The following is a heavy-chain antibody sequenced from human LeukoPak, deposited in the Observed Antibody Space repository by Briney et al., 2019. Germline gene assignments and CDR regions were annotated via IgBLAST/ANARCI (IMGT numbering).Heavy chain of an antibody. Sequence: GGSLRLSCAASEFIFSGYEMNWVRQAPGKGLEWVSYISSSGSTIYYADSVKGRFTISRDNAKNSLYLQMNSLRAEDTAVYYCARETPDSSGWDWGQGTLVTVSS. V-gene: IGHV3-48*03. CDR1: EFIFSGYE. CDR2: ISSSGSTI. J-gene: IGHJ4*02. CDR3: ARETPDSSGWD. D-gene: IGHD6-19*01.